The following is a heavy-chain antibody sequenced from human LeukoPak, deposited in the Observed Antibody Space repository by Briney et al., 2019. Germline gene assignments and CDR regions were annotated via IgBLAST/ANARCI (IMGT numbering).Heavy chain of an antibody. J-gene: IGHJ4*02. CDR1: GYTFTSYG. CDR3: ARDPWSIAARPGLFDY. CDR2: ISAYNGNT. D-gene: IGHD6-6*01. Sequence: ASVKVSCKASGYTFTSYGISWVRQAPGQGLEWMGWISAYNGNTNYAQKLQGGVTMTTDTSTSTAYMELRSLRSADTAVYYCARDPWSIAARPGLFDYWGQGTLVTVSS. V-gene: IGHV1-18*01.